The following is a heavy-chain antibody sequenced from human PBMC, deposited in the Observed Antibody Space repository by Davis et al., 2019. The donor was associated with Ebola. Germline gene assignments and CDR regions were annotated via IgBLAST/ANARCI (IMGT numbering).Heavy chain of an antibody. CDR2: IYPGDSDT. CDR3: ARQLSSGWYPLDY. Sequence: PGGSLRLSCTGSGYSFTSYWIGWVRQMPGKGLEWMGIIYPGDSDTRYSSSFQGQVTISADKSISTAYLQWSSLKASDTAMYYCARQLSSGWYPLDYWGQGTLVTVSS. J-gene: IGHJ4*02. V-gene: IGHV5-51*01. D-gene: IGHD6-19*01. CDR1: GYSFTSYW.